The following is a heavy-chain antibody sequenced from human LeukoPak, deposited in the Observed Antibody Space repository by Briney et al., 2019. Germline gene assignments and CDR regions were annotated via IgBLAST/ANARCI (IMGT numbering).Heavy chain of an antibody. CDR3: ARDPQYCGGDCYSDY. Sequence: SVKVSCKASGGTFSSYAISWVRQAPGQGLEWMGGIIPTFGTANYAQKFQGRVTITADESTSTAYMELSSLRSEDTAVYYCARDPQYCGGDCYSDYWGQGTLVTVSS. CDR2: IIPTFGTA. J-gene: IGHJ4*02. V-gene: IGHV1-69*13. CDR1: GGTFSSYA. D-gene: IGHD2-21*02.